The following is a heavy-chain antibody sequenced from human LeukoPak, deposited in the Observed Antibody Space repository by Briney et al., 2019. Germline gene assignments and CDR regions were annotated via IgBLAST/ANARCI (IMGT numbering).Heavy chain of an antibody. V-gene: IGHV1-18*01. J-gene: IGHJ5*02. CDR1: GYTFTSYG. D-gene: IGHD6-19*01. CDR3: ATDSQSGYSSGRSTPES. Sequence: ASVTVSCKASGYTFTSYGISWVRQAPGQGLEWMGWISAYNGNTNYAQKLQGRVTMTTDTSTSTAYMELRRLRSDGTAVSYCATDSQSGYSSGRSTPESCGQGTLVTVSS. CDR2: ISAYNGNT.